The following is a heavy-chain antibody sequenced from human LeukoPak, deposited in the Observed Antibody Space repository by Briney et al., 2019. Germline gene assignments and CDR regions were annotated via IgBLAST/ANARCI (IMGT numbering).Heavy chain of an antibody. CDR1: GYTFTGYY. Sequence: SVKVSCKASGYTFTGYYMHWVRQAPGQGLEWMGGIIPIFGTANYAQKFQGRVTITTDESTSTAYMELSSLRSEDTAVYYCARDYYDSSGYYSPYYFDYWGQGTLVTVSS. CDR2: IIPIFGTA. D-gene: IGHD3-22*01. J-gene: IGHJ4*02. CDR3: ARDYYDSSGYYSPYYFDY. V-gene: IGHV1-69*05.